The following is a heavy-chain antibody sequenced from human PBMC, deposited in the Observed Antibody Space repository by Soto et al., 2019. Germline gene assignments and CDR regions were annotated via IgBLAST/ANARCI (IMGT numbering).Heavy chain of an antibody. CDR2: IIPIFGTA. CDR1: GCTFSSYA. D-gene: IGHD2-2*01. J-gene: IGHJ6*02. CDR3: ARDTRSVVPANPHGMDV. Sequence: SVKVSCKASGCTFSSYAISWVRQAPGQGLEWMGGIIPIFGTANYAQKFQGRVTITADESTSTAYMELSSLRSEDTAVYYCARDTRSVVPANPHGMDVWGQGTTVTVSS. V-gene: IGHV1-69*13.